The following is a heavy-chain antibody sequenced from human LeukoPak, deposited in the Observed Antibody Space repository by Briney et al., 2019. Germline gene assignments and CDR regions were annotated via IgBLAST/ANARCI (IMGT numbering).Heavy chain of an antibody. CDR2: FDPEDGET. CDR3: ARDSGYGSGSYRGSYYMDV. V-gene: IGHV1-24*01. D-gene: IGHD3-10*01. Sequence: ASVKVSCKVSGYTLTELSMHWVRQAPGKGLEWMGGFDPEDGETIYAQKFQGRVTMTRDTSTSTVYMELSSLRSEDTAVYYCARDSGYGSGSYRGSYYMDVWGKGTTVTISS. CDR1: GYTLTELS. J-gene: IGHJ6*03.